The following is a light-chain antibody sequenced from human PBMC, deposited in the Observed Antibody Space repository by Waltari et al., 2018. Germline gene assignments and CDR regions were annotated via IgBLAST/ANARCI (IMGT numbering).Light chain of an antibody. CDR1: QTLTTY. J-gene: IGKJ2*03. CDR2: AAS. V-gene: IGKV1-39*01. Sequence: DIQMTQSPSSLSASVGDRVTITCRASQTLTTYLNWYQHNPGRAHRLLIYAASTLQSGVPSRFSGSGSGTDFTLTISTLQPEDFATYYCQQNYDTPYSFGQGTNLEIK. CDR3: QQNYDTPYS.